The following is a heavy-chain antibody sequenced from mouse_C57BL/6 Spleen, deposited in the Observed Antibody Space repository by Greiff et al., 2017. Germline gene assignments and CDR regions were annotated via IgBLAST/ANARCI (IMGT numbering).Heavy chain of an antibody. Sequence: QVQLQQPGAELVKPGASVKMSCKASGYTFTSYWITWVKQRPGQGLEWIGDIYPGSGSTNYNEKFKSKATLTVDTSSSTAYMQLSSLTSEDSAVDYCARKGDYKGSMDYWGQGTSVTVSS. V-gene: IGHV1-55*01. CDR3: ARKGDYKGSMDY. CDR2: IYPGSGST. J-gene: IGHJ4*01. D-gene: IGHD2-12*01. CDR1: GYTFTSYW.